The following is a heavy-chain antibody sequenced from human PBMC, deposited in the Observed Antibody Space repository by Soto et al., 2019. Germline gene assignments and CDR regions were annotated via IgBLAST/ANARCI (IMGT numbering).Heavy chain of an antibody. CDR3: ARDWFGIDY. Sequence: QVQLVQSGAEVKKPGASVKVSCKASGYTFTSYGISWVRQAPGQGLEWMGWINPYNGNTNYAQKLQGRVTMTTDTPTNTAYMELRSLSYCDTAVYYCARDWFGIDYWGQGTLVTVSS. V-gene: IGHV1-18*01. J-gene: IGHJ4*02. CDR2: INPYNGNT. D-gene: IGHD3-16*01. CDR1: GYTFTSYG.